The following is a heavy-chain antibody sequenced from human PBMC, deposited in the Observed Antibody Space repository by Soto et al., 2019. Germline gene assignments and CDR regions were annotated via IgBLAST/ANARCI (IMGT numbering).Heavy chain of an antibody. J-gene: IGHJ4*01. D-gene: IGHD4-4*01. CDR3: ATANDYIGRTPFDY. CDR2: FDPEDGET. V-gene: IGHV1-24*01. Sequence: ASVKVSCKVSGYTLTELSMHWVRQAPGKGLEWMGGFDPEDGETIYAQKFQGRVTMTEDTSTDTAYMELSSLRSEDTAVYYCATANDYIGRTPFDYWGHGTLVTVSS. CDR1: GYTLTELS.